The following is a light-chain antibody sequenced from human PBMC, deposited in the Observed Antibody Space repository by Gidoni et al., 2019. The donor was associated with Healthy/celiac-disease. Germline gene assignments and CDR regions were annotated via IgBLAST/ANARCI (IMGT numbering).Light chain of an antibody. CDR3: QQFNSYPLT. CDR2: AAS. V-gene: IGKV1-9*01. CDR1: QRISSY. J-gene: IGKJ4*01. Sequence: IQLTQSPSTLSASVGDRVTTTCRASQRISSYLAWYQQKPGKGPKLLIYAASTLQSRVPSRFSGSVSGTDFTLTISSLQPDDFATYYCQQFNSYPLTFGGGTKVEIK.